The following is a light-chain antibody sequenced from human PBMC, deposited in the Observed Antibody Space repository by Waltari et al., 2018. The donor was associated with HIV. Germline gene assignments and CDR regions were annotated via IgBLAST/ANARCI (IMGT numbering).Light chain of an antibody. CDR1: SSNIGSNY. J-gene: IGLJ2*01. Sequence: QSVLTQPPSASGTPGQRVTISCSGSSSNIGSNYVYWYHQLPGTAPKLLIYRNNQRPSGVPDRFSGSKSGTSASLAISGLRSEDEADYYCAAWDTSLSGSVVFGGGTELTVL. CDR2: RNN. V-gene: IGLV1-47*01. CDR3: AAWDTSLSGSVV.